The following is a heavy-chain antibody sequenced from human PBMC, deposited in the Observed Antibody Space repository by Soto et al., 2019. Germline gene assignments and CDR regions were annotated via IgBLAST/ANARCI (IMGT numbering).Heavy chain of an antibody. D-gene: IGHD2-2*01. CDR3: ARRGCSSTSCYVYY. V-gene: IGHV4-39*07. CDR2: IYHSGST. Sequence: PSETLSLTCTVSGDSISGGDYYWTWNRQPPGKGLEWIGEIYHSGSTNYNPSLKSRVTISVDKSKNQFSLKLSSVTAADTAVYYCARRGCSSTSCYVYYWGQGTLVTVSS. J-gene: IGHJ4*02. CDR1: GDSISGGDYY.